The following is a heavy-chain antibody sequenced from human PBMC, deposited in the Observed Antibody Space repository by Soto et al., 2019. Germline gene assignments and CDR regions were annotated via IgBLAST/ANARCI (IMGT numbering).Heavy chain of an antibody. CDR2: ISAYNGNT. Sequence: ASVKVSCKASGYTFTSYGISWVRQAPGQGLEWMGWISAYNGNTNYAQKLQGRVTMTTDPSTSTAYMELRSLRSDDTAVYYCARDREDYDILTGYYPQYYYYMDVWGKGTTVTVSS. V-gene: IGHV1-18*01. CDR3: ARDREDYDILTGYYPQYYYYMDV. J-gene: IGHJ6*03. D-gene: IGHD3-9*01. CDR1: GYTFTSYG.